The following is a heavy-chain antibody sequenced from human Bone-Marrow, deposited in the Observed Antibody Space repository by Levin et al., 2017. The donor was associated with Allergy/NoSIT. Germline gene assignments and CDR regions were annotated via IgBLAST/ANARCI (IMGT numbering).Heavy chain of an antibody. Sequence: GGSLRLSCAASGFTFSSYAMHWVRQAPGKGLEWVAVISYDGSNKYYADSVKGRFTISRDNSKNTLYLQMNSLRAEDTAVYYCARGRILTGYPFDYWGQGTLVTVSS. CDR1: GFTFSSYA. CDR2: ISYDGSNK. D-gene: IGHD3-9*01. J-gene: IGHJ4*02. V-gene: IGHV3-30-3*01. CDR3: ARGRILTGYPFDY.